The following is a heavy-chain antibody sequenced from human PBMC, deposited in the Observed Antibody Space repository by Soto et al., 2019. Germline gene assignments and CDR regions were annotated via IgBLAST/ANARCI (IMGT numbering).Heavy chain of an antibody. CDR2: INPSGGST. CDR3: ARKRPTMVRGGYDF. V-gene: IGHV1-46*01. D-gene: IGHD3-10*01. Sequence: QVQLVQSGGEVKKPGASVKVSCKSSRYAFTSYYMHWVRQAPGQGLEWMGIINPSGGSTSYAQKFQGRVTMTRGTSTTTVEMEQSSLRSEYTTVYYFARKRPTMVRGGYDFWGQGNLVTVSS. CDR1: RYAFTSYY. J-gene: IGHJ4*02.